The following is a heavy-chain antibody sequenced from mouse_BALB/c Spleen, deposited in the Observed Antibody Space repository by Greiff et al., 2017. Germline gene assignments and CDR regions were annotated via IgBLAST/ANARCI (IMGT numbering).Heavy chain of an antibody. J-gene: IGHJ2*01. V-gene: IGHV1-54*01. CDR2: INPGSGGT. Sequence: VQLQQSGAELVRPGTSVKVSCKASGYAFTNYLIEWVKQRPGQGLEWIGVINPGSGGTNYNEKFKGKATLTADKSSSTAYMQLSSLTSDDSAVYFCARGDYYGSRNWGQGTTLTVSS. CDR1: GYAFTNYL. D-gene: IGHD1-1*01. CDR3: ARGDYYGSRN.